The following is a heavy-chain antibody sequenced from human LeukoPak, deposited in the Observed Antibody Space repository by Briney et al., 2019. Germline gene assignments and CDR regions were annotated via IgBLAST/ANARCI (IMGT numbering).Heavy chain of an antibody. V-gene: IGHV4-59*08. Sequence: SETLSLTCTVSGGSISSYYWSWIRQPPGKGLDWIGYIDYSGDTNYNPSLKSRVTMSVHTSKNQFSLMLSSVTAADTAVYYCASTKPGGNSFDYWGRGTLVTVSS. CDR2: IDYSGDT. D-gene: IGHD4-23*01. CDR1: GGSISSYY. CDR3: ASTKPGGNSFDY. J-gene: IGHJ4*02.